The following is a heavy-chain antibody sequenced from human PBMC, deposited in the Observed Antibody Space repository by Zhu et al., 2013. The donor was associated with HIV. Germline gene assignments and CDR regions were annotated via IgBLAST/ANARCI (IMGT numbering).Heavy chain of an antibody. Sequence: QVQLVQSGAEVKKPGSSVKVSCKASGGTFSSYAISWVRQAPGQGLEWMGGIIPIFGTANYAQKFQGRVTITADESTSTAYMELSSLRSEDTAVYYCARDTYTGVSAAKPLYYFDYWGQGTLVTVSS. D-gene: IGHD2-2*02. CDR1: GGTFSSYA. V-gene: IGHV1-69*01. J-gene: IGHJ4*02. CDR2: IIPIFGTA. CDR3: ARDTYTGVSAAKPLYYFDY.